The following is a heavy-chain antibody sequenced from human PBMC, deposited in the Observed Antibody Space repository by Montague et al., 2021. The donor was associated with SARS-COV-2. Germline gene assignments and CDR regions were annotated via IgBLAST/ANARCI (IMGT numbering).Heavy chain of an antibody. V-gene: IGHV4-39*07. D-gene: IGHD3-10*01. CDR1: GGSISSSNYY. J-gene: IGHJ6*02. Sequence: SETLSLTCTVSGGSISSSNYYWGWIRQPPGEGLEWIGNMYYSGSTYYNPSLKSRVTISIDTSKNQFSLKLSSVTAADTAVYYCARDDIVLQGVTKGMDVWGQGTMVTVSS. CDR3: ARDDIVLQGVTKGMDV. CDR2: MYYSGST.